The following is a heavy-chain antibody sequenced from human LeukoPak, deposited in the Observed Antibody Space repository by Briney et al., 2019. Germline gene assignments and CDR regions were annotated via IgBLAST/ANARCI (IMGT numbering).Heavy chain of an antibody. D-gene: IGHD3-22*01. J-gene: IGHJ4*02. CDR3: AALSPYDSSGYDFDY. V-gene: IGHV1-58*02. CDR2: IAVGSGNT. Sequence: SVKVSCKASGSTFTSSAMQWVRQARGQRLEWIGWIAVGSGNTNYAQKFQERVTITRDMSTSTAYMELSSLRSEDTAVYYCAALSPYDSSGYDFDYWGQGTLVTVSS. CDR1: GSTFTSSA.